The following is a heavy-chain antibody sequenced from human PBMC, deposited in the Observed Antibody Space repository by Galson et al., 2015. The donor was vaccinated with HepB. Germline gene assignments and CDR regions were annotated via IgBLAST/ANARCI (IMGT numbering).Heavy chain of an antibody. J-gene: IGHJ4*02. CDR2: INHSGST. V-gene: IGHV4-34*01. CDR1: GGSFSGYY. CDR3: ARVPHAYYDYVWGSQKVGFDY. Sequence: LSLTCAVYGGSFSGYYWSWIRQPPGKGLEWIGEINHSGSTNYNPSLKSRVTISVDTSKNQFSLKLSSVTAADTAVYYCARVPHAYYDYVWGSQKVGFDYWGQGTLVTVSS. D-gene: IGHD3-16*01.